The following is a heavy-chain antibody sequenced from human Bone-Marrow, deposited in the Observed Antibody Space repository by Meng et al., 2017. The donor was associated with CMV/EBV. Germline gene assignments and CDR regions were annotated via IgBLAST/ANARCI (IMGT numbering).Heavy chain of an antibody. D-gene: IGHD1-26*01. CDR3: ARDLKWELLHADPQLDY. CDR1: GGTFSSYA. V-gene: IGHV1-18*01. Sequence: ASVKVSCKASGGTFSSYAISWVRQAPGQGLEWMGWISAYNGNTNYAQKLQGRVTMTTDTSTSTAYMELRSLRSDDTAVYYCARDLKWELLHADPQLDYWGQGTLVTVSS. CDR2: ISAYNGNT. J-gene: IGHJ4*02.